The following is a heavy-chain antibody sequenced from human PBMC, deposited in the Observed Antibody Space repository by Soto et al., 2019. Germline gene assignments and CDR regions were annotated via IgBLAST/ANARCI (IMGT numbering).Heavy chain of an antibody. CDR2: IYWDDDK. Sequence: QITLKESGPTLVKPTQTLTLTCTFSGFSLSTSGVGVGWIRQPPGKALEWLALIYWDDDKRSSPSLKSRLTITKDTSKNQVVLTMTNMDPVDTATYYCAHYISSWARFDYWGQGTLVTVSS. J-gene: IGHJ4*02. V-gene: IGHV2-5*02. CDR1: GFSLSTSGVG. D-gene: IGHD6-13*01. CDR3: AHYISSWARFDY.